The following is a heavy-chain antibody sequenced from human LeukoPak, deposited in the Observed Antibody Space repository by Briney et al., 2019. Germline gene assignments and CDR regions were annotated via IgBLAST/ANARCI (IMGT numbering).Heavy chain of an antibody. CDR1: GGIFSRYA. Sequence: GSSVKVSCKASGGIFSRYAFSWVRQAPGQRLEWMGWINAGNGNTKYSQKFQGRVTVTRDTSASTAYMELSSLRSEDTAVYYCARAYCSGGSCYPADYWGQGTLVTVSS. J-gene: IGHJ4*02. CDR3: ARAYCSGGSCYPADY. V-gene: IGHV1-3*01. D-gene: IGHD2-15*01. CDR2: INAGNGNT.